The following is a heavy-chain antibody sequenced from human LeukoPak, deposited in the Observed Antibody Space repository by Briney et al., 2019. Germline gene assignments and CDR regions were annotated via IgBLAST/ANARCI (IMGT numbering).Heavy chain of an antibody. CDR2: ISSSSSYI. V-gene: IGHV3-21*01. D-gene: IGHD2-2*02. CDR1: GFTFSSYS. CDR3: ARSREYQLLYLGY. J-gene: IGHJ4*02. Sequence: GGSLRLSCAASGFTFSSYSMNWVRQAPGKGLEWVSSISSSSSYIYYADSVKGRFTISRDNAKNSLYLQMNSLRAEDTAVYYCARSREYQLLYLGYWGQGTLVTVSS.